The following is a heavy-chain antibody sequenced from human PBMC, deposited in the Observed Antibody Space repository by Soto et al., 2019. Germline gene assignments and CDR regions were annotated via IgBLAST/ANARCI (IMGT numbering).Heavy chain of an antibody. CDR1: GGSISSCGYY. CDR2: IYYSGST. D-gene: IGHD3-10*01. J-gene: IGHJ5*02. Sequence: PSETLSLTCTVSGGSISSCGYYWSWIRQHPGKGLEWIGYIYYSGSTYYNPSLKSRVTISVDTSKNQFSLKLSSVTAADTAVYYCARSFYGSGSFRVNWFDPWGQGTLVTVSS. CDR3: ARSFYGSGSFRVNWFDP. V-gene: IGHV4-31*03.